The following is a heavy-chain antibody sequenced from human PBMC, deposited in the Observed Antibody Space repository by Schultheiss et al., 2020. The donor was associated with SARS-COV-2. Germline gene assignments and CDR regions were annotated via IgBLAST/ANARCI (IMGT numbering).Heavy chain of an antibody. V-gene: IGHV4-34*09. CDR2: IYYSGST. D-gene: IGHD3-9*01. CDR3: ARTYDILTGFDY. J-gene: IGHJ4*02. CDR1: GGSFSGYY. Sequence: TLSLTCAVYGGSFSGYYCGWIRQPPGKGLEWIGYIYYSGSTYYNPSLKSRVTISVDTSKNQFSLKLSSVTAADTAVYYCARTYDILTGFDYWGQGTLVTVSS.